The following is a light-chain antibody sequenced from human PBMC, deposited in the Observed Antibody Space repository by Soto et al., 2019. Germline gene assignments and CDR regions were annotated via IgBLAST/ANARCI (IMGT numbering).Light chain of an antibody. J-gene: IGLJ3*02. CDR3: CSYAGSSTWV. V-gene: IGLV2-23*01. Sequence: QSALTQPASVSGSPGQSITISCTGTSSDVGSYKLVSWYQQQPGKAPKLMIYEGSKRPSGVSNRFSGSKSGNTASLTISGLQAEDEADYYCCSYAGSSTWVFGGGTKLTVL. CDR1: SSDVGSYKL. CDR2: EGS.